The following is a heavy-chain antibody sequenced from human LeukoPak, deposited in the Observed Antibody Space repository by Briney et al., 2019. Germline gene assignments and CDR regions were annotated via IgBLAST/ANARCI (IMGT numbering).Heavy chain of an antibody. CDR1: GYTFTSYG. V-gene: IGHV1-18*01. J-gene: IGHJ4*02. Sequence: ASVKVSCKASGYTFTSYGISWVRQAPGQGLEWMGWISAYNGNTNYAQKFQGRVTMTRDTSISTAYMELSRLRSDDTAVYYCARVTGEDYGDYYWGQGTLATVSS. CDR3: ARVTGEDYGDYY. CDR2: ISAYNGNT. D-gene: IGHD4-17*01.